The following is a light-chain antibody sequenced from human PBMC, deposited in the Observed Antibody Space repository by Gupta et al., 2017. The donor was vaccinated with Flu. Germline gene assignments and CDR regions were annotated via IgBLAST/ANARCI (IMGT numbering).Light chain of an antibody. CDR3: QTWGTGIQV. J-gene: IGLJ3*02. Sequence: QVVLTQSPSASASLGASVKLTCTLSSGHSTYAIAWHQQQPEKGPRYLMRLNSDGSHYKGDGIPDRFSGSSSGAERYLTISSLHSEDEADYYCQTWGTGIQVFGGGTKLTVL. V-gene: IGLV4-69*01. CDR1: SGHSTYA. CDR2: LNSDGSH.